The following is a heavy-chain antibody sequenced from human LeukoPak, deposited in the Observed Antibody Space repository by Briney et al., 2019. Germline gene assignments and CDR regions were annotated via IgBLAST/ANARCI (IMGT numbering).Heavy chain of an antibody. D-gene: IGHD3-3*01. J-gene: IGHJ4*02. CDR1: AFTFDDYG. CDR2: INWNGGNT. CDR3: AREYYDFWSGYYSY. V-gene: IGHV3-20*04. Sequence: PAGSLRLSCAASAFTFDDYGMSWVRQAPGKGLEWVSGINWNGGNTGYADSVKGRFTISRDNAKNSLYLQMNSLRAEDTALYYCAREYYDFWSGYYSYWGQGTLVTVSS.